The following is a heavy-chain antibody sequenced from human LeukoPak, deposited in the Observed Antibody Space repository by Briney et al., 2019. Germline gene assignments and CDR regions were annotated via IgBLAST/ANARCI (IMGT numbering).Heavy chain of an antibody. CDR2: ISYDGSNK. Sequence: GGSLRLSCAASGFTFSTYGMHWVRQAPGKGLEWVAVISYDGSNKYYADSVKGRFTISRDNSKNTLYLQMNSLRAEDTAVYYCAKDRTPNPYGSGSYLYYYYYYMDVWGKGTTVTISS. CDR3: AKDRTPNPYGSGSYLYYYYYYMDV. J-gene: IGHJ6*03. V-gene: IGHV3-30*18. CDR1: GFTFSTYG. D-gene: IGHD3-10*01.